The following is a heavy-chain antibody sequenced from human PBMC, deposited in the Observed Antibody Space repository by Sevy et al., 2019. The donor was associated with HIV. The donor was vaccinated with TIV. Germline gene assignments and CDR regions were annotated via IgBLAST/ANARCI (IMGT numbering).Heavy chain of an antibody. CDR3: ARELQGGASGDLDY. CDR1: GYSFTRYG. V-gene: IGHV1-18*01. Sequence: ASVKVSCKASGYSFTRYGFSWVRQAPGQGLEWMGWISVYNGNTNYAQNFQGRVTMTTDTSTTTAYMGLRSLRSDDTAVYYCARELQGGASGDLDYCGQGTLVTVSS. CDR2: ISVYNGNT. D-gene: IGHD3-10*01. J-gene: IGHJ4*02.